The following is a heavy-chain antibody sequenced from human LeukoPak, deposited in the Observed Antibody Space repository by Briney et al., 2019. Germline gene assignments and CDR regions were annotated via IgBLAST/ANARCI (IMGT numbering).Heavy chain of an antibody. Sequence: SVKVSCKASGGTFSAYAITWVRQAPGQGLEWMGGIIPIFGTANYAQKFQDRVTITTDASTSTVYMELTSLRSEDTAVYYCARTPQHSYYYYNMDVWGKGTTVTVAS. CDR3: ARTPQHSYYYYNMDV. CDR2: IIPIFGTA. D-gene: IGHD5-18*01. J-gene: IGHJ6*03. V-gene: IGHV1-69*05. CDR1: GGTFSAYA.